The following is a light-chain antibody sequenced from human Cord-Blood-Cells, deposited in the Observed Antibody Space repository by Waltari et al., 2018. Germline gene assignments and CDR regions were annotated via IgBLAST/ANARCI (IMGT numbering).Light chain of an antibody. CDR1: QSVLYSSKNTTY. Sequence: DIVITQAPDSLSGSLGERATIHCTSSQSVLYSSKNTTYLAWYQQKPGQPPKLLIYWASTRESGVPDRFSGSGSGTDFTLTISSLQAEDVAVYYCQQYYSTPLTFGGGTKVEIK. CDR2: WAS. J-gene: IGKJ4*01. V-gene: IGKV4-1*01. CDR3: QQYYSTPLT.